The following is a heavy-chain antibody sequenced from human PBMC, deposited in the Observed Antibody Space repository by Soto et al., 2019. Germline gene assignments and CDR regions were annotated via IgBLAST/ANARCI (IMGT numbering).Heavy chain of an antibody. J-gene: IGHJ6*02. CDR1: GYSFTSYW. D-gene: IGHD6-13*01. Sequence: PGESLKISXKGSGYSFTSYWISWVRQMPGKGLEWMGRIDPSDSYTNYSPSFQGHVTISADKSISTAYLQWSSLKASDTAMYYCARRYSSSQAYGMDVWGQGTTVTVSS. CDR2: IDPSDSYT. CDR3: ARRYSSSQAYGMDV. V-gene: IGHV5-10-1*01.